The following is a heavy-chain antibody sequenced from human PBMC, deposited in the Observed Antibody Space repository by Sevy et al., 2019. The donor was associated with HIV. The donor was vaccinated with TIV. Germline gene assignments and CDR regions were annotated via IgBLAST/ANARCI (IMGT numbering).Heavy chain of an antibody. J-gene: IGHJ4*02. D-gene: IGHD2-8*01. Sequence: GGSLRLSCAASGFTFTNYWMHWVRQAQGKGLVWVSRVDNDGSGTNYAYSVKGRFTNSRDNAKNTVYLQMNSLKAEDTAVYYCTRDMYGIDYWGQGTLVTVSS. CDR2: VDNDGSGT. CDR3: TRDMYGIDY. CDR1: GFTFTNYW. V-gene: IGHV3-74*01.